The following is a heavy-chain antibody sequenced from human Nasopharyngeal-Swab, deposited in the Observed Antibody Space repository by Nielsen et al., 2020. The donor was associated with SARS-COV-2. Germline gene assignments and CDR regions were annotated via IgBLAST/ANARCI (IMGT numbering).Heavy chain of an antibody. Sequence: SETLSLTCTVSGGSISSSSYYWGWIRQPPGKGLEWIGSIYHSGSTYYNPSLKSRVTISVDTSRNHFSLKLRSVTGADTAVYYCACHRTASFYYWGQGTLVTVSS. V-gene: IGHV4-39*02. J-gene: IGHJ4*02. CDR3: ACHRTASFYY. CDR1: GGSISSSSYY. CDR2: IYHSGST. D-gene: IGHD1-1*01.